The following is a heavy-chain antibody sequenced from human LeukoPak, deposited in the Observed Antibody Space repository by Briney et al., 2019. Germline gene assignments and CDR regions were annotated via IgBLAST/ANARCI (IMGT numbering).Heavy chain of an antibody. J-gene: IGHJ6*02. D-gene: IGHD6-6*01. CDR2: INPSGGST. Sequence: SVKVSCKASGYTFTNYYMHRVRQAPGQGLEWMGVINPSGGSTSYAQKFQGRLTMTRDTSTSTVYMELSSLRSEDTAVYYCALAARYYYYGMDVWGQGTTVTVSS. CDR1: GYTFTNYY. CDR3: ALAARYYYYGMDV. V-gene: IGHV1-46*01.